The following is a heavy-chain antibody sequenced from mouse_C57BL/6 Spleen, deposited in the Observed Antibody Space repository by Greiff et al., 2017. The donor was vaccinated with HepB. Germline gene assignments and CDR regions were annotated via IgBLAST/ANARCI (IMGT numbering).Heavy chain of an antibody. J-gene: IGHJ4*01. D-gene: IGHD1-1*01. CDR1: GYTFTSYW. V-gene: IGHV1-64*01. CDR2: IHPNSGST. CDR3: ARIYYGSSYGAMDY. Sequence: QVQLQQSGAELVKPGASVKLSCKASGYTFTSYWMHWVKQRPGQGLEWIGMIHPNSGSTNYNEKFKSKATLTVDKSSSTAYMQLSSLTSEDSAVYYSARIYYGSSYGAMDYWGQGTSVTVSS.